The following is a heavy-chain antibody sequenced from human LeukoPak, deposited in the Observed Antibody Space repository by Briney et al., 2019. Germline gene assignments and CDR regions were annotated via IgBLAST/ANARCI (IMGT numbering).Heavy chain of an antibody. J-gene: IGHJ6*02. CDR2: IKPNSGNT. CDR1: GYTFTMYD. CDR3: ARGGSFLRFLEWSYYYGMDV. D-gene: IGHD3-3*01. V-gene: IGHV1-8*01. Sequence: SVSVSSKASGYTFTMYDIKWVGQATGQGGERMGWIKPNSGNTGYTQKFQGRVPLTQNPSISTAYMELSSLRSEDTAVYYCARGGSFLRFLEWSYYYGMDVWGQGTTVTVSS.